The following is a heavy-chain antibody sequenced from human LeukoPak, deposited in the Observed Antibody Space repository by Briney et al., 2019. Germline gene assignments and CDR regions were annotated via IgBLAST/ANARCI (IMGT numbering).Heavy chain of an antibody. D-gene: IGHD6-13*01. J-gene: IGHJ4*02. CDR3: ARLPAAGAYYFDY. Sequence: ASVKASCKASGYTFTSYAMHWVRQAPGQRLEWMGWINAGNGNTKYSQKFQGRVTITRDTSASTAYMELSSLRSEDTAVYYCARLPAAGAYYFDYWGQGTLVTVSS. CDR2: INAGNGNT. CDR1: GYTFTSYA. V-gene: IGHV1-3*01.